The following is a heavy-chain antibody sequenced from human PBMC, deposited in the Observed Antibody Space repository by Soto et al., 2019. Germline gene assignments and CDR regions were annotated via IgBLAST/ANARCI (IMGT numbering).Heavy chain of an antibody. D-gene: IGHD3-3*01. Sequence: QITLNESGPTVVRPTETLTLTCRFSGFSLTTSGVGVGWVRQSPGKAPEWLALIYWDDDKRYSESLKSRLTITKDTSKNQVVLTVVNLDPTDTATYYCAHRVLRTVFGLVTTTAIYFDFWGQGTPVAVSS. V-gene: IGHV2-5*02. J-gene: IGHJ4*02. CDR1: GFSLTTSGVG. CDR2: IYWDDDK. CDR3: AHRVLRTVFGLVTTTAIYFDF.